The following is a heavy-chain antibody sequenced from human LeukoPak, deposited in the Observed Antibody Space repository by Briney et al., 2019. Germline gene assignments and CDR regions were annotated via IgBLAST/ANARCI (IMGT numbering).Heavy chain of an antibody. Sequence: ASVKVSCKASGYTFTSYDINWVRQATGQGLEWMGWMNPNSGNTCYAQKFQGRVTMTRNTSISTAYMELSSLRSEDTAVYYCARYNTMVRYYYGMDVWGQGTTVTVSS. CDR1: GYTFTSYD. CDR3: ARYNTMVRYYYGMDV. CDR2: MNPNSGNT. J-gene: IGHJ6*02. V-gene: IGHV1-8*01. D-gene: IGHD3-10*01.